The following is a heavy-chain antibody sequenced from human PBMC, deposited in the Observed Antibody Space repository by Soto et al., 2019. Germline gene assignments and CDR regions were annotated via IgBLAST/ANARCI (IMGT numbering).Heavy chain of an antibody. CDR1: GFTFSGSD. J-gene: IGHJ3*02. CDR2: IGTGGDT. Sequence: EVQLVESGGGLVQPGGSLRLSCAASGFTFSGSDMNWVRHTRGKGLEWVSGIGTGGDTYYADSVRGRFTISREDAKGSLYLQMNSLRVEDTAVYYCVRETGFTTTSDAFNIWGQGTMVNVSS. CDR3: VRETGFTTTSDAFNI. V-gene: IGHV3-13*01. D-gene: IGHD1-1*01.